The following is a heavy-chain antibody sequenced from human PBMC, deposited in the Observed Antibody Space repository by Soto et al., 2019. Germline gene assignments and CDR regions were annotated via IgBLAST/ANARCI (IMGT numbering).Heavy chain of an antibody. CDR3: ARGVAADGGDDFDN. CDR1: GFTFSRFD. J-gene: IGHJ3*02. D-gene: IGHD6-13*01. Sequence: EVQLVESGGGLVQPGGSLRLSCAASGFTFSRFDMHWVRQVRGEGLEWVSGIGTAGDTYYPDSVKGRFTISKENAKNSLYLQMNNLGAGDTALYYCARGVAADGGDDFDNWGQGTMVAVSS. V-gene: IGHV3-13*01. CDR2: IGTAGDT.